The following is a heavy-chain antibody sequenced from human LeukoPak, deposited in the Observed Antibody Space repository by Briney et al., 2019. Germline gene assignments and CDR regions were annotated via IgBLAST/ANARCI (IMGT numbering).Heavy chain of an antibody. CDR3: TGDVYQH. D-gene: IGHD1-14*01. CDR1: GLTVNSKY. J-gene: IGHJ1*01. V-gene: IGHV3-53*01. CDR2: IYIDGST. Sequence: VASLRLSCAASGLTVNSKYMSWVRQAPGKGLEWVSIIYIDGSTNYADSVKGRFTISRDNSKNTVYLQMNSLRAEDTAVYYCTGDVYQHWGQDTRDTVSS.